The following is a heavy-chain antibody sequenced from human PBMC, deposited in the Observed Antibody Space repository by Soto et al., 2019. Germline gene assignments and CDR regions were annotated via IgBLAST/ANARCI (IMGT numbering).Heavy chain of an antibody. J-gene: IGHJ4*02. D-gene: IGHD2-15*01. CDR2: INPSGGST. CDR1: GYTFTSYY. V-gene: IGHV1-46*03. Sequence: QVQLVPSGAEVKKPGASVKVSCKASGYTFTSYYMHWVRQAPGQGLEWMGIINPSGGSTSYAQKFQGRVTMTRDTSTSTVYMVLSSLRSEDTAVYYCARDSSDCSGGSCYTSPDYWGQGTLVTVSS. CDR3: ARDSSDCSGGSCYTSPDY.